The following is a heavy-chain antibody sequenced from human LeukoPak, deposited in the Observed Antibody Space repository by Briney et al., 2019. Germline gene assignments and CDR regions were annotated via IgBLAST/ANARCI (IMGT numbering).Heavy chain of an antibody. V-gene: IGHV3-7*01. CDR3: TISLPHIVEVTTSDGGN. CDR1: GFTFSTYS. Sequence: PGGSLRLSCVPSGFTFSTYSMNWVRQAPGKGLEWVANIKQDGRAQNYVASVKGRFTISRDNAGNSLYLQMNSLRAEDTAVYYCTISLPHIVEVTTSDGGNWGQGALVTVSS. CDR2: IKQDGRAQ. J-gene: IGHJ4*02. D-gene: IGHD2-21*02.